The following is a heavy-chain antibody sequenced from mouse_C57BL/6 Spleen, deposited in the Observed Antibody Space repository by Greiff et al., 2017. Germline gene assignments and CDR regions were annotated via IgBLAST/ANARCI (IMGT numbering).Heavy chain of an antibody. CDR3: APAHYEYDGTWFAY. CDR2: INPSSGNP. D-gene: IGHD2-4*01. J-gene: IGHJ3*01. CDR1: GYTFTSSW. V-gene: IGHV1-7*01. Sequence: QVKLQQSGAELAKPGASVKLSCKASGYTFTSSWTSWVKQRPGQGLEWIGYINPSSGNPKSNQKFKNKAPLTADKSSSTAYMQVSILTCEDSAVYYVAPAHYEYDGTWFAYWGQGTLVTVSA.